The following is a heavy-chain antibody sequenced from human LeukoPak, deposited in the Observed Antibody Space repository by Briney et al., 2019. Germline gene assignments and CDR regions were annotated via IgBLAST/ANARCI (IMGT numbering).Heavy chain of an antibody. V-gene: IGHV1-2*02. CDR1: GYTFTDYY. D-gene: IGHD1-26*01. CDR3: ARGGGSYFDY. CDR2: INPSSGGA. J-gene: IGHJ4*02. Sequence: GASVKVSCKASGYTFTDYYMHWVRQAPGQGLEWMGWINPSSGGANYAQKFQGRVTMTRDTSTSTVYMELSSLRSEDTAVYYCARGGGSYFDYWGQGTLVTVSS.